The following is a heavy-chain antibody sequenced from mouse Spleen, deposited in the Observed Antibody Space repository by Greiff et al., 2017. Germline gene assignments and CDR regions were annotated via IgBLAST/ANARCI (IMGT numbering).Heavy chain of an antibody. CDR1: GYTFTSYT. CDR2: INPSSGYT. D-gene: IGHD4-1*01. Sequence: QVHVKQSGAELARPGASVKMSCKASGYTFTSYTMHWVKQRPGQGLEWIGYINPSSGYTKYNQKFKDKATLTADKSSSTAYMQLSSLTSEDSAVYYCAREGTVYWYFDVWGAGTTVTVSS. J-gene: IGHJ1*01. V-gene: IGHV1-4*01. CDR3: AREGTVYWYFDV.